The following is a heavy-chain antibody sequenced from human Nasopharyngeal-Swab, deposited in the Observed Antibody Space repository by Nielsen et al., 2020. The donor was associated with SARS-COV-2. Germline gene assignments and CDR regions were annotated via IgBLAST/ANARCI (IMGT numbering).Heavy chain of an antibody. D-gene: IGHD3-16*02. CDR2: IYFSGST. CDR3: ARVALGSYLRGRGMDV. V-gene: IGHV4-59*13. J-gene: IGHJ6*02. Sequence: ESLKISCTVSNGSINSYYWSWIRQPPGKGLEWIGYIYFSGSTSYNPSLKSRVTMSVDTSKNQFSLNLTSVTAADPAVYYCARVALGSYLRGRGMDVWGQGTTVTVSS. CDR1: NGSINSYY.